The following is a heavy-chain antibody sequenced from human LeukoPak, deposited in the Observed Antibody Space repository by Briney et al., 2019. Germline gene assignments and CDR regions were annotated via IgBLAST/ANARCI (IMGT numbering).Heavy chain of an antibody. V-gene: IGHV1-69*13. CDR2: IIPIFGTA. CDR1: GGTFSSYA. D-gene: IGHD2-2*01. J-gene: IGHJ4*02. Sequence: ASVKVSCKASGGTFSSYAISWVRQAPGQGLEWMGGIIPIFGTANYAQKFQGRVTITADESTSTAYMELSSLRSEDTAVYYCAREPIIGDYCSSTSCLPWELNYFDYWGQGTLVTVSS. CDR3: AREPIIGDYCSSTSCLPWELNYFDY.